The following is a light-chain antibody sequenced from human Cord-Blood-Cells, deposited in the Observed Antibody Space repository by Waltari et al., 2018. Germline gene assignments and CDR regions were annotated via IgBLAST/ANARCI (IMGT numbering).Light chain of an antibody. J-gene: IGKJ2*01. V-gene: IGKV3-20*01. CDR3: QQYGSSLMYS. CDR1: QSVSSSY. CDR2: GAS. Sequence: EIVLTQSPGTLSLSPGERATLSCRASQSVSSSYLAWYQQKPDQAPRLLIYGASSRATGIPDRFSGSGSGTDFTLTISRLEPEDFAVYYCQQYGSSLMYSFGQGTQLEIK.